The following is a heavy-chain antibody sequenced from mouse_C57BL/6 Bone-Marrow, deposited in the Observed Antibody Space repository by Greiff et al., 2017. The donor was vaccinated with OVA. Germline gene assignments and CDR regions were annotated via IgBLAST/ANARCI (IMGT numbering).Heavy chain of an antibody. V-gene: IGHV5-12*01. CDR3: ARGDYAMDY. J-gene: IGHJ4*01. CDR2: ISNGGGST. CDR1: GFTFSDYY. Sequence: EVKVVESGGGLVQPGGSLKLSCAASGFTFSDYYMYWVRQTPEKRLEWVAYISNGGGSTYYPDTVKGRFTISRDKAKNTLYLQMSRLKSEDTAMYYCARGDYAMDYWGQGTSVTVSS.